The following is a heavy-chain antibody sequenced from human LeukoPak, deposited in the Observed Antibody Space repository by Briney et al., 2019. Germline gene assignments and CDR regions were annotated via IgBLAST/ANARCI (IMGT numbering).Heavy chain of an antibody. Sequence: GGSLRLSCAASGFTFSSYGMSWVRQAPGKGLEWVSAISGSGGSTYYADSVKGRFTISRDNSKNTLYLQMNRLRAEDTAVYYCAKYYDSSGYSAKGDAFDIWGQGTMVTVSS. CDR2: ISGSGGST. CDR1: GFTFSSYG. CDR3: AKYYDSSGYSAKGDAFDI. D-gene: IGHD3-22*01. J-gene: IGHJ3*02. V-gene: IGHV3-23*01.